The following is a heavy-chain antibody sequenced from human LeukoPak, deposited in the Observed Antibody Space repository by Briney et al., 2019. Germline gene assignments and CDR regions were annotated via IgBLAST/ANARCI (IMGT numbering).Heavy chain of an antibody. CDR1: GFTVSSNY. D-gene: IGHD6-13*01. J-gene: IGHJ4*02. V-gene: IGHV3-53*01. CDR2: IYSGGST. Sequence: GGSLRLSCAASGFTVSSNYMSWVRQAPGKGLEWVSVIYSGGSTYYADSVKGRFTISRDNSKNTLYLQMNSLRAEDTAVYYCARNGYSSSWYRNWGQGTLVTVSS. CDR3: ARNGYSSSWYRN.